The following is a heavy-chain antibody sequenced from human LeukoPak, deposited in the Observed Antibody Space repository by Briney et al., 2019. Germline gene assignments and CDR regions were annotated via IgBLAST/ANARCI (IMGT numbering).Heavy chain of an antibody. CDR2: IYYSGST. CDR1: GGSISSYY. J-gene: IGHJ4*02. Sequence: SETLSLTCIVSGGSISSYYWSWIRQPPGKGLEWIGYIYYSGSTNYNPSLKSRVTILVDTSKNQFSLKLSSVTAADTAVYYCARHKYSGSGGGPDYWGRGTLVTVSS. CDR3: ARHKYSGSGGGPDY. D-gene: IGHD6-13*01. V-gene: IGHV4-59*08.